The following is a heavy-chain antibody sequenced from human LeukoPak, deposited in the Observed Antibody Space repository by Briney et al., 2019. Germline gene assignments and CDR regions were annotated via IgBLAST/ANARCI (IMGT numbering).Heavy chain of an antibody. CDR2: IYYSGST. CDR3: ARQRRYYDSSGYYDY. Sequence: SETLSLTCTVPGGSISRYYWSWIRQPPGEGREWRGYIYYSGSTTYNPSLTSRVTISVDTSKNQFSLNLSYVTAADTAVYYCARQRRYYDSSGYYDYWGQGTLVTVSS. V-gene: IGHV4-59*08. CDR1: GGSISRYY. D-gene: IGHD3-22*01. J-gene: IGHJ4*02.